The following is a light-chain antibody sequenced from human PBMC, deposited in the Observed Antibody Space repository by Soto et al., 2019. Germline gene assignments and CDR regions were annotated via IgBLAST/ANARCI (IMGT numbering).Light chain of an antibody. J-gene: IGKJ1*01. CDR3: QQYGTSPWT. CDR2: GAS. CDR1: QSVSSGY. Sequence: DIVLTQSPGTLYLSPGERATLSCRASQSVSSGYLAWYQPRPGQAPRLLIYGASTRATGIPDRFSGSGSGTDFTLTISRLEPEDFAVYYCQQYGTSPWTFGQGTKVDI. V-gene: IGKV3-20*01.